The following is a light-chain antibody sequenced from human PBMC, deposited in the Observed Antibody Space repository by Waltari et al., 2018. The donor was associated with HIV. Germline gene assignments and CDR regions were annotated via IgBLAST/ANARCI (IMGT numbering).Light chain of an antibody. Sequence: QSALTQPPSVSGAPGQTVTMSCTGVSYHLGIFYAVHWYQHLPGAAPKLLISSDDSRPAGVPDRFSGSKSGASASLTITGLQAEDEADYYCQSFDSSLSRWVFGGGTKLTVL. J-gene: IGLJ3*02. V-gene: IGLV1-40*01. CDR1: SYHLGIFYA. CDR3: QSFDSSLSRWV. CDR2: SDD.